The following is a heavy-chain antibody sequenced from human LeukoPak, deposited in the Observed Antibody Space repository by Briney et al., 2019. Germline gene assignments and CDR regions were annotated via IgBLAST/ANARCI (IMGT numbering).Heavy chain of an antibody. Sequence: GRSLRLSCAASGFTFDDYPMHWVRQAPGKGLEWVSGISWNSGSIGYADSVKGRFTISRDNAKNSLYLQMNSLRAEDTALYYCAKCDNYDILTGHFDYWGQGNPGHRLL. CDR3: AKCDNYDILTGHFDY. V-gene: IGHV3-9*01. CDR2: ISWNSGSI. D-gene: IGHD3-9*01. J-gene: IGHJ4*02. CDR1: GFTFDDYP.